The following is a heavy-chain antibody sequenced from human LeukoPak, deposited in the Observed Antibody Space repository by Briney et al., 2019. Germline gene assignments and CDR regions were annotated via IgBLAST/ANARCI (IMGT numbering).Heavy chain of an antibody. CDR1: GFTFSSYW. D-gene: IGHD3-22*01. CDR2: IASDGSST. CDR3: AKEDDSSTTGFDY. Sequence: GGSLRLSCAASGFTFSSYWMNWVRQAPGKGLVWVSRIASDGSSTTYADSVKGRFSISRDNAKNTLYLQMNSLRAEDTAVYYCAKEDDSSTTGFDYWGQGTLVTVSS. J-gene: IGHJ4*02. V-gene: IGHV3-74*01.